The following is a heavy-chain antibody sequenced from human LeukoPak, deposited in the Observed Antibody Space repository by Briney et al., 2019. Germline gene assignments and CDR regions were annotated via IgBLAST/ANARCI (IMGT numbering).Heavy chain of an antibody. V-gene: IGHV5-51*01. D-gene: IGHD3-22*01. CDR2: IYPGDSDN. J-gene: IGHJ3*02. CDR3: ARGSGYSHI. CDR1: GYTFTDYL. Sequence: GESLKISCKGSGYTFTDYLIGGVRQMPGKGLEWMGIIYPGDSDNRYSPSFKGQVTISADKSISTAYLQWSSLKASDTAMYYCARGSGYSHIWGQGTMVTVSS.